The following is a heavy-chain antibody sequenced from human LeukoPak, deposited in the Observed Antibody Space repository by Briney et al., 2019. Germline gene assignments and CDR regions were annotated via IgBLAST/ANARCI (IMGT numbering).Heavy chain of an antibody. V-gene: IGHV3-30*04. D-gene: IGHD5-18*01. Sequence: GGSLRLSCAASGFAFSSYAMHWVRQAPGKGLEWVAIISYDGITEDYSDSVKGRFSISRDNFKNTLFLQMNGLRDEDTAVYYCARAPGYRGFLDYWGQGNLVTVSS. CDR2: ISYDGITE. J-gene: IGHJ4*02. CDR1: GFAFSSYA. CDR3: ARAPGYRGFLDY.